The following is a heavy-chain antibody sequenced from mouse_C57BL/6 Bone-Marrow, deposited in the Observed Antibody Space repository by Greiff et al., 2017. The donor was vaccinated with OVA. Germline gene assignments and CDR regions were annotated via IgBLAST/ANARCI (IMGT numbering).Heavy chain of an antibody. CDR2: IDPNSGGT. Sequence: QVQLQQPGAELVKPGASVKLSCKASGYTFTSYWMHWVKQRPGRGLEWIGRIDPNSGGTKYNEKFKSKATLTVDKPSSTAYMQLSSLTSEDSAVYYCARRDGNYHYYAMDYWGQGTSVTVSS. CDR1: GYTFTSYW. J-gene: IGHJ4*01. D-gene: IGHD2-1*01. CDR3: ARRDGNYHYYAMDY. V-gene: IGHV1-72*01.